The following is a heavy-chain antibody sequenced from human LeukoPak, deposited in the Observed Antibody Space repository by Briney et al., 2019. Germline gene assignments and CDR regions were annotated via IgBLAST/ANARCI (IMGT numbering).Heavy chain of an antibody. D-gene: IGHD6-13*01. J-gene: IGHJ5*02. CDR1: GYSISSSSYY. V-gene: IGHV4-39*02. CDR3: ARDLAPPASIAAAIAWFDP. CDR2: IYYSGST. Sequence: SETLSLTCTVSGYSISSSSYYWGWIRQPPGKGLEWFGSIYYSGSTYYNPSLKSRVTTSVDTSKNQFSLKLSSVTAADPAVYYCARDLAPPASIAAAIAWFDPWGQGTLVTVSS.